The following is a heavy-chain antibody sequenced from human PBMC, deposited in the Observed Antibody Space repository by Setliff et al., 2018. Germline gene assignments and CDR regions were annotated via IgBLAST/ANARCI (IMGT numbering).Heavy chain of an antibody. CDR2: VYYSGYT. V-gene: IGHV4-39*07. D-gene: IGHD3-10*01. CDR1: NGSVSTTSHY. J-gene: IGHJ1*01. Sequence: PSETLSLTCTVSNGSVSTTSHYWGWVRQPPGKGLEWIGSVYYSGYTYYSPSLESRVAISVDTSKNQFSLKVNSVTAADTAVYYCARVDFTMLQGVLGHWGQGTLVTSPQ. CDR3: ARVDFTMLQGVLGH.